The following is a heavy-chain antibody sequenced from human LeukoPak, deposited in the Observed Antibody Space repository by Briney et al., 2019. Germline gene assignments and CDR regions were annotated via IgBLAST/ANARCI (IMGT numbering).Heavy chain of an antibody. CDR2: ISYTGTT. CDR3: ARCDPFYFDN. J-gene: IGHJ4*02. CDR1: GGSISSGGYY. Sequence: SETLSLTCTVSGGSISSGGYYWSWIRQHPGKGLEWIGHISYTGTTNYNTSLQSRLSMSIDTSKKQFSLKLRALTAADTAVYYCARCDPFYFDNWGQGTLVTVSS. D-gene: IGHD2-21*02. V-gene: IGHV4-61*08.